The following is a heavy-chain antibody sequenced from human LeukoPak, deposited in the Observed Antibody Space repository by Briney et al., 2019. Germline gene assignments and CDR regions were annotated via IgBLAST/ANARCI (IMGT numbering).Heavy chain of an antibody. V-gene: IGHV3-21*01. CDR2: ITSSSTYT. CDR3: ARDPYSGNYGTYYYYYMDV. J-gene: IGHJ6*03. CDR1: GFSFSSY. D-gene: IGHD1-26*01. Sequence: PGGSLRLSCAASGFSFSSYMNWVRQTPGKGLEWVSSITSSSTYTFYADSVKGRFTISRDNAKNSLYLQMDSLGPEDTAVYYCARDPYSGNYGTYYYYYMDVWGKGTTVTISS.